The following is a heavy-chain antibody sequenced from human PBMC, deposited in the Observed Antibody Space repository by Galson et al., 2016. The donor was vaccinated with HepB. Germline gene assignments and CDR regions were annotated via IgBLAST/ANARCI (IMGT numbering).Heavy chain of an antibody. V-gene: IGHV3-30-3*01. CDR1: GYTFSFYA. D-gene: IGHD2-8*02. J-gene: IGHJ3*01. Sequence: SLRLSCAASGYTFSFYAIHWVRQAPGKGLEWVAVISYDGSNQNYAGTVKGRFTITGENSKKEVYLQMTNLRVEDTAVYYCARDRVVDASGDYPDALDFRGRGTMVTVSS. CDR3: ARDRVVDASGDYPDALDF. CDR2: ISYDGSNQ.